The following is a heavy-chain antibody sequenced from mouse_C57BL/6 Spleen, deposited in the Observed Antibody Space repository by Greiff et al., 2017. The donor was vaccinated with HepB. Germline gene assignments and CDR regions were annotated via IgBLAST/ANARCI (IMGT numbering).Heavy chain of an antibody. CDR3: ASRRDYYGSSFYYFDY. D-gene: IGHD1-1*01. Sequence: VQLQQSGPELVKPGASVKISCKASGYAFSSSWMNWVKQRPGKGLEWIGRIYPGDGDTNYNGKFKGKATLTADKSSSTAYMQLSSLTSEDSAVYFCASRRDYYGSSFYYFDYWGKGTTLTVSS. CDR2: IYPGDGDT. CDR1: GYAFSSSW. V-gene: IGHV1-82*01. J-gene: IGHJ2*01.